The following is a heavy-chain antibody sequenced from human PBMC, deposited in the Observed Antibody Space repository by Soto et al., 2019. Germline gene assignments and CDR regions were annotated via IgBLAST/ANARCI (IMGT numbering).Heavy chain of an antibody. Sequence: QVQLVQSGAEVKKPGASVKVSCKASGYTFTSYDINWVRQATGQGLEWMGWMNPNSGNTGYAQKFQGRVTMTRNTSISTAYMELSSLRSEDTAGYYCARDASPPGYYYYYGMDVWGQGTTVTVSS. D-gene: IGHD1-1*01. CDR3: ARDASPPGYYYYYGMDV. V-gene: IGHV1-8*01. CDR2: MNPNSGNT. CDR1: GYTFTSYD. J-gene: IGHJ6*02.